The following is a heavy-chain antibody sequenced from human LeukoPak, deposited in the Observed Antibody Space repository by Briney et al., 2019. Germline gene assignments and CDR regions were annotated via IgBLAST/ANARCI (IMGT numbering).Heavy chain of an antibody. CDR3: APLAATTDY. CDR1: GFTLSSYA. Sequence: QPGGSLRFSCAASGFTLSSYAMSWVRPAPGKGLEWVSSISASGGGTYYADSVKGRFTISRDTSKNTLYLQMNSLRAEDTAVYYCAPLAATTDYWGQGTLVTVSS. V-gene: IGHV3-23*01. CDR2: ISASGGGT. D-gene: IGHD5-12*01. J-gene: IGHJ4*02.